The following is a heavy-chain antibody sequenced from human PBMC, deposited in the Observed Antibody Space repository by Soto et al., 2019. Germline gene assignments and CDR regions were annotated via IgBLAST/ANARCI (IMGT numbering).Heavy chain of an antibody. D-gene: IGHD5-18*01. J-gene: IGHJ6*02. CDR1: GGSISSGGYY. V-gene: IGHV4-31*03. Sequence: PSETLSLTCTVSGGSISSGGYYWSWIRQHPGKGLEWLGYIYYSGSTYYNTSLKSRVTISVDTSKNQFSLKLSSVTAADTAVYYCARESWRGGLYSYGMLGYYYYGMDVWGQGTTVTVSS. CDR3: ARESWRGGLYSYGMLGYYYYGMDV. CDR2: IYYSGST.